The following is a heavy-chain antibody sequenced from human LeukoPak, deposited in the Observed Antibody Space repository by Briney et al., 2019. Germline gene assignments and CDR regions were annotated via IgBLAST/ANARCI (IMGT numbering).Heavy chain of an antibody. J-gene: IGHJ4*02. CDR1: GFTFSSYA. D-gene: IGHD4-17*01. CDR3: AKHTVGDGDYGGYFDY. CDR2: ISGSGGST. V-gene: IGHV3-23*01. Sequence: GGSLRPSCAASGFTFSSYAMSWVRQAPGKGLEWVSAISGSGGSTYYADSVKGRFTISRDNSKNTLYLQMNSLRAEDTAVYYCAKHTVGDGDYGGYFDYWGQGTLVTVSS.